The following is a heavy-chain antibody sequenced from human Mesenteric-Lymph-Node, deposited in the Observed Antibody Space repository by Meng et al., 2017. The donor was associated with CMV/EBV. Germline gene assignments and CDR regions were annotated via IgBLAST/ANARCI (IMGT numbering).Heavy chain of an antibody. Sequence: SETLSLTCTVSDGSISSSDYYWAWIRQPPGKGLEWIGNVYYSGSTYYSPSLKSRVTISVDTSKNQFSLRLSSVTAADTAVYYCARTGEAYGMDVWGQGTTVTVSS. CDR2: VYYSGST. CDR3: ARTGEAYGMDV. J-gene: IGHJ6*02. CDR1: DGSISSSDYY. V-gene: IGHV4-39*07.